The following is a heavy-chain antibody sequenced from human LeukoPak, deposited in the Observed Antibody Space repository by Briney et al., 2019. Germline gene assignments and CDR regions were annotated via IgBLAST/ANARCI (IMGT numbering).Heavy chain of an antibody. CDR2: VNPNSGGT. J-gene: IGHJ6*03. CDR1: GYTFTGYY. Sequence: ASVKVSCKASGYTFTGYYMHWVRQAPGQGLEWMGWVNPNSGGTNYAQKFQGRVTMTRDTSISTAYMELSRLRSDDTAVYYCARAAAPGKDYYYYMDVWGKGTTVTVSS. D-gene: IGHD6-13*01. V-gene: IGHV1-2*02. CDR3: ARAAAPGKDYYYYMDV.